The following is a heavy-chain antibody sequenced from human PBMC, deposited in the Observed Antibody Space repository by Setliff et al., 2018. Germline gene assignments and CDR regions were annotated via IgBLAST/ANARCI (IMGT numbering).Heavy chain of an antibody. CDR1: GYTFTNYA. Sequence: ASVKVSCKASGYTFTNYAIHWVRQAPGQRPEWMGWINTGNANTKYSQKFQGRVTMTSDSSISTAYMELSGLRSDDTAVYYCARDQYNFWSGYFYESSWFDPWGQGTLVTVSS. CDR3: ARDQYNFWSGYFYESSWFDP. CDR2: INTGNANT. J-gene: IGHJ5*02. V-gene: IGHV1-3*04. D-gene: IGHD3-3*01.